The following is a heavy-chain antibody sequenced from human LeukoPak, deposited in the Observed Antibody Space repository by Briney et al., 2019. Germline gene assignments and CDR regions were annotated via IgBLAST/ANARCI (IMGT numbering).Heavy chain of an antibody. Sequence: PGESLKICCQASGYTFTSSWISWVRQKPNKGLECMGSIAPLDSDSTYSPSFQGQVTISADRSINTAYLELNSLKATDNGIYSCVKYDRVALPGDPWGRGTLVTVSS. CDR3: VKYDRVALPGDP. D-gene: IGHD5-12*01. CDR1: GYTFTSSW. J-gene: IGHJ5*02. V-gene: IGHV5-51*01. CDR2: IAPLDSDS.